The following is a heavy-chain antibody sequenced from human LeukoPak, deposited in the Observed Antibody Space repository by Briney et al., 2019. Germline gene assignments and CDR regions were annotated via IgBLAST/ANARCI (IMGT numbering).Heavy chain of an antibody. D-gene: IGHD3-3*02. CDR1: GFTFSDYY. CDR3: ARVLIVGVVIDYFDY. J-gene: IGHJ4*02. V-gene: IGHV3-11*01. Sequence: GGSLRLSCAASGFTFSDYYMSWIRQAPGKGLEWVSYISSSGSTIYYADSVKGRFTISRGNAENSLYLQMNSLRAEDTAVYYCARVLIVGVVIDYFDYWGQGTLVTVSS. CDR2: ISSSGSTI.